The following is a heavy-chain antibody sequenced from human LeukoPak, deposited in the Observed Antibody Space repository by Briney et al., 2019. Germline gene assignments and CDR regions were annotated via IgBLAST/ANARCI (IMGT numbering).Heavy chain of an antibody. Sequence: GGSLRLSCAASGFTFSSYWMSWVRQAPGKGLEWVANIKDDGTEKYYVDSMKGRFTISRDNAKNSLYLQMNSLRAEDTAVYYCARGALANDYWGQGTLVTVSS. CDR3: ARGALANDY. CDR2: IKDDGTEK. D-gene: IGHD5-12*01. V-gene: IGHV3-7*01. J-gene: IGHJ4*02. CDR1: GFTFSSYW.